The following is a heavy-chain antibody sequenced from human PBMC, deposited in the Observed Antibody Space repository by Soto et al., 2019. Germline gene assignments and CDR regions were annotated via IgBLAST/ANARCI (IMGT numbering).Heavy chain of an antibody. V-gene: IGHV3-33*01. CDR2: IWYDGSLK. D-gene: IGHD6-19*01. CDR3: ARAHGYSRGSCLDL. J-gene: IGHJ5*02. Sequence: QVQLVESGGGVVQPGRSLTLSCAAPGFTLSGYGIHWVRQAPGRALEWVAVIWYDGSLKIYADSVRCRFTISRDNSKNTVYLQMNNLRDDNTAVYYCARAHGYSRGSCLDLLGQGSLVTVSS. CDR1: GFTLSGYG.